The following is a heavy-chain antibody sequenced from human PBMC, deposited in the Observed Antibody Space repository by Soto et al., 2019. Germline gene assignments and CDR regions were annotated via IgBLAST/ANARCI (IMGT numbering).Heavy chain of an antibody. Sequence: SESLSLTGSVSAGSISSGVYSLSWIRQPPGKGLEWIGYIYHSGSTYYNPSLKSRVTISVDSSKNQFSLKLSSVTAADTAVYYCARTYYYDSSGYLSYFDYRGQGTLVTV. CDR3: ARTYYYDSSGYLSYFDY. CDR2: IYHSGST. V-gene: IGHV4-30-2*01. D-gene: IGHD3-22*01. CDR1: AGSISSGVYS. J-gene: IGHJ4*02.